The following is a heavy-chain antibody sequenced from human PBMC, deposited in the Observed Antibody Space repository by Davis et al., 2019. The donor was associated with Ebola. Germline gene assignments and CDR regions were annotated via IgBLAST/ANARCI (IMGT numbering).Heavy chain of an antibody. CDR1: GFTLRNFA. Sequence: PGGSLRLSCVASGFTLRNFAIHWVRQATGKGLEWVSSISSSGDTFYLGSVKGRFTISREDGSNSLSLEMNNLRAEDTAVYYCVRDQHGEKYYYGLDVWGTGTSVTVSS. CDR3: VRDQHGEKYYYGLDV. D-gene: IGHD4-17*01. J-gene: IGHJ6*04. V-gene: IGHV3-13*04. CDR2: ISSSGDT.